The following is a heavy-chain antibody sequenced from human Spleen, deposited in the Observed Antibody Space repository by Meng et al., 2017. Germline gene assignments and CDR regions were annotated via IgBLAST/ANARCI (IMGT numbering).Heavy chain of an antibody. V-gene: IGHV2-5*02. CDR3: AHSALSSFLPKAY. J-gene: IGHJ4*02. D-gene: IGHD6-13*01. CDR2: IYWDDDK. Sequence: HSPFKYSCLTPVKPTQTLTLTGTFSWFSLSTHGVGVCRIRQPPGKVLVWLALIYWDDDKRHTPSLNSRLTSTKDTSKKQVVLTMTNMDPVDTATYFCAHSALSSFLPKAYWGPGTLVTVSS. CDR1: WFSLSTHGVG.